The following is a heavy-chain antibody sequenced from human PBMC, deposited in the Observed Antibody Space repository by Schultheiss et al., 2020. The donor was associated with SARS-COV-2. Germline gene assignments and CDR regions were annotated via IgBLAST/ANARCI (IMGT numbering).Heavy chain of an antibody. CDR1: GFTVSSNY. CDR3: ARDPATWDIVVVPAATHFDY. Sequence: GGSLRLSCAASGFTVSSNYMSWVRQAPGKGLEWVSVIYSGGSTYYADSVKGRFTISRDNSKNTLYLQMNSLRAEDTAVYYCARDPATWDIVVVPAATHFDYWGQGTLVTVSS. J-gene: IGHJ4*02. D-gene: IGHD2-2*01. V-gene: IGHV3-53*05. CDR2: IYSGGST.